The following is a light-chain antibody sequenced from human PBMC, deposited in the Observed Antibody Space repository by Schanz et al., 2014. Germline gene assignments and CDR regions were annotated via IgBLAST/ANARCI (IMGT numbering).Light chain of an antibody. CDR3: SSYSRSTTSVV. CDR1: SSDVGSYNL. V-gene: IGLV2-14*02. CDR2: EGS. J-gene: IGLJ2*01. Sequence: QSALTQPASVSGSPGQSITISCTGTSSDVGSYNLVSWYQQHPGKAPKLMIYEGSKRPSGVSNRFSGSKSGNTASLTISGLQAEDEADYYCSSYSRSTTSVVFGGGTKLTVL.